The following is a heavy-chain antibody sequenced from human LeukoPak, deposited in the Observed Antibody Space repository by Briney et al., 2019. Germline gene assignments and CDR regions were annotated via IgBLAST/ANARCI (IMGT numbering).Heavy chain of an antibody. CDR2: INHSGST. V-gene: IGHV4-34*01. CDR3: ARGWHGYKFLDY. J-gene: IGHJ4*02. D-gene: IGHD5-24*01. Sequence: PSETLSLTCAVYGGSFSGYYWSWIRQPPGKGLEWIGEINHSGSTNYNPSLKSRVTISVDTSKNQFSLKLSSVTAADTAVYYCARGWHGYKFLDYWGQGTLVTVSS. CDR1: GGSFSGYY.